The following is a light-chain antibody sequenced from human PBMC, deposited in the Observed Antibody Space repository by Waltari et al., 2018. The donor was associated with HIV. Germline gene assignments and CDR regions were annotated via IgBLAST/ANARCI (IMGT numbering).Light chain of an antibody. V-gene: IGLV3-19*01. J-gene: IGLJ2*01. CDR3: NSRDTSGNHLV. CDR2: GEN. CDR1: SLRSYY. Sequence: SSELTQDPDVSVALGQTVRITCQGDSLRSYYPSWYQQKPGQAPVLVIYGENNRPLGIPDRFAGSSSGNTASLTISGAQAEDEADYFCNSRDTSGNHLVFGGGTKLTVL.